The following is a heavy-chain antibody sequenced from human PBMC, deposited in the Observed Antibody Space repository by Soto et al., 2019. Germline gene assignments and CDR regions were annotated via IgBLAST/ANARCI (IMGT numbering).Heavy chain of an antibody. D-gene: IGHD3-3*01. J-gene: IGHJ4*02. V-gene: IGHV1-2*02. CDR3: ARGGGTILAPLP. CDR2: INPNSGAT. Sequence: XSVKVASKASGYPFTGYFIDWVRQAPGQGLEWMGWINPNSGATKYAQKFQGRVTMTRDTSISTAYMELTLLRSDDTAIYYCARGGGTILAPLPWGEGTLVTVSS. CDR1: GYPFTGYF.